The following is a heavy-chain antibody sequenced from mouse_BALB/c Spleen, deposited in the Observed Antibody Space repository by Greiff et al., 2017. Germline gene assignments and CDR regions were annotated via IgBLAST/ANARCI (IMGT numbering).Heavy chain of an antibody. Sequence: VQLQESGPGLVAPSQSLSITCTVSGFSLTGYGVNWVRQPPGKGLEWLGMIWGDGSTDYNSALKSRLSISKDNSKSQVFLKMNSLQTDDTAMYYCAREGRSDYYAMDYWGQGTSVTVSS. CDR2: IWGDGST. J-gene: IGHJ4*01. CDR1: GFSLTGYG. V-gene: IGHV2-6-7*01. CDR3: AREGRSDYYAMDY.